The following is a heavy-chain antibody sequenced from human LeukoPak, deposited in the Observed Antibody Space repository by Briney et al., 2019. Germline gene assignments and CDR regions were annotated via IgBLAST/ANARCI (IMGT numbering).Heavy chain of an antibody. V-gene: IGHV4-34*01. CDR2: IYYMGST. CDR1: GGSFSGYY. Sequence: PSETLSLTCAVYGGSFSGYYWGWIRQPPGKGREWVGSIYYMGSTYYNPSLKGRVTISGDTSKNQFSLKLSSVTAADTAVYYCASPGDIVVVVAATGDAFDIWGQGTMVTVSS. D-gene: IGHD2-15*01. J-gene: IGHJ3*02. CDR3: ASPGDIVVVVAATGDAFDI.